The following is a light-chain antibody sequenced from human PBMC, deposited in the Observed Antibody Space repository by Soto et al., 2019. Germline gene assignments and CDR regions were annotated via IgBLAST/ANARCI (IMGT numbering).Light chain of an antibody. CDR2: TAS. Sequence: AIQMTQPPSSLSVSVGVRVTITCRASQGIRNDLAWYQQKPGKAPKLLIYTASSLQSGVPSRVTGSGSGTYFTITISSLEPEDFDSYYCLQANSYPWTFGQGTTVEFK. V-gene: IGKV1-6*01. CDR3: LQANSYPWT. CDR1: QGIRND. J-gene: IGKJ1*01.